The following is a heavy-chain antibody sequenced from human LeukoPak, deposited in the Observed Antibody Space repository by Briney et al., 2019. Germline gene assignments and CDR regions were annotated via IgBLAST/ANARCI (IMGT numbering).Heavy chain of an antibody. CDR2: ISGSGDST. D-gene: IGHD1-26*01. V-gene: IGHV3-23*01. Sequence: GGSLGLSCEASGFTFSSYAMSWVRQAPGKGLEWVSVISGSGDSTYYADSVEGRCTISRDNSKDALYLQMNSLRVEDTAVYYCAKEVGTFTLDYWGQGTLVTVSS. CDR1: GFTFSSYA. CDR3: AKEVGTFTLDY. J-gene: IGHJ4*02.